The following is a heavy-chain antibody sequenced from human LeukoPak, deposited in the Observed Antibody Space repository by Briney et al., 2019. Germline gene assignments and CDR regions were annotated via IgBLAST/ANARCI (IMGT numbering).Heavy chain of an antibody. CDR3: ARVPTRNSSSWYYFDY. CDR2: ISGYNGNT. J-gene: IGHJ4*02. CDR1: GYPFSTYG. V-gene: IGHV1-18*01. Sequence: ASVKVSCKASGYPFSTYGISWVRQAPGQGLEWMGWISGYNGNTNYAQKLQGRVTMTTDTSTSTAYMELRSLRSDDTAVYYCARVPTRNSSSWYYFDYWGQGTLVTVSS. D-gene: IGHD6-13*01.